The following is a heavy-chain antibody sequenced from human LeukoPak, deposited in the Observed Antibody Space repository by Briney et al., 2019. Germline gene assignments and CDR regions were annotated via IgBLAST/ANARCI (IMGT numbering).Heavy chain of an antibody. CDR1: GGSFSGYY. Sequence: SETLSLTCAVYGGSFSGYYWSWIRQPPGKGLEWVGEINHSVSTNYNPSLKSRVIISVDTSKDQFYLKLSSVTAADTAVYYCASLLDTLNYDFWSGYLDHWGQGTLVTVSS. D-gene: IGHD3-3*01. V-gene: IGHV4-34*01. J-gene: IGHJ4*02. CDR2: INHSVST. CDR3: ASLLDTLNYDFWSGYLDH.